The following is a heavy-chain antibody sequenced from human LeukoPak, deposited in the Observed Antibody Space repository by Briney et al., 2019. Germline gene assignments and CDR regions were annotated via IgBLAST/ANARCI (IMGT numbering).Heavy chain of an antibody. CDR3: AKTLYGHNDY. V-gene: IGHV3-53*01. J-gene: IGHJ4*02. Sequence: PGGSLRLSCVASGFTVSSNYMSWVRQAPGKGLEWVSVIYSGGNTYYADSVRGRFTISRDNSKNTLYLQMNSLRVEDTAVYYCAKTLYGHNDYWGQGTLVTVSS. CDR2: IYSGGNT. CDR1: GFTVSSNY. D-gene: IGHD4-17*01.